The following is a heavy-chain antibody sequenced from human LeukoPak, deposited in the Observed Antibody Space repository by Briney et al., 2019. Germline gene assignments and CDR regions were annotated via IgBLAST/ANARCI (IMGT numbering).Heavy chain of an antibody. D-gene: IGHD6-13*01. V-gene: IGHV4-61*01. CDR1: GGSVSSGSFY. CDR2: IYYSGST. CDR3: ARGNSSSWYDYYYYYGMGV. Sequence: SETLSLTCTVSGGSVSSGSFYWTWIRQPPGKGLEWIGYIYYSGSTNYNPSLESRVTISVDTSKDQFSLKLNSVTAADTAVYFCARGNSSSWYDYYYYYGMGVWGQGTTVTVSS. J-gene: IGHJ6*02.